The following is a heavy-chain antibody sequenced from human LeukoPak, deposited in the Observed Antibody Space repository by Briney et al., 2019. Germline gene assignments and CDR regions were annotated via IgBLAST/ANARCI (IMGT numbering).Heavy chain of an antibody. CDR2: IYHSGTT. CDR3: ARGYGGNVDY. J-gene: IGHJ4*02. D-gene: IGHD4-23*01. Sequence: SETLSLTRTVSGYSISSGNYWGWIRQPPGKGLEWIGNIYHSGTTYYNPSLKSRVTISVDTSNNQFSLKLSSVTAADAAMYYCARGYGGNVDYWGQGTLVTVSS. V-gene: IGHV4-38-2*02. CDR1: GYSISSGNY.